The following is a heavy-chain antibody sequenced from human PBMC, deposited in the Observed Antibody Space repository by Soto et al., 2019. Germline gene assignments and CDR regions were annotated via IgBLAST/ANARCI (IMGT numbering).Heavy chain of an antibody. CDR1: GFTFSSYD. V-gene: IGHV3-13*04. D-gene: IGHD3-16*01. Sequence: PGGSLRLSCAASGFTFSSYDMHWVRQRPGKGLEWVSTFGAPGDTHYADSVKGRFTISRENAKNSLYLHMNNLRAGDTAVYYCGRVWAAAINNGMDVWGRGTTVTVSS. CDR2: FGAPGDT. CDR3: GRVWAAAINNGMDV. J-gene: IGHJ6*02.